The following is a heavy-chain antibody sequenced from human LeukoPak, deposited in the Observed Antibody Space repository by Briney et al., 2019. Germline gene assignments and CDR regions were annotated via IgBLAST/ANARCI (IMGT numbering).Heavy chain of an antibody. CDR2: ISGSGGIT. CDR1: GVSFSGYA. Sequence: GGSLRLSCAASGVSFSGYATSWVRQAPGRGLEWVSDISGSGGITYYSDTVKGRFTISRDNSKNTLYLQMNSLRAEDTAVYYCAKVPAAIFLPSWFDPWGQGTLVTVSS. CDR3: AKVPAAIFLPSWFDP. V-gene: IGHV3-23*01. J-gene: IGHJ5*02. D-gene: IGHD2-2*01.